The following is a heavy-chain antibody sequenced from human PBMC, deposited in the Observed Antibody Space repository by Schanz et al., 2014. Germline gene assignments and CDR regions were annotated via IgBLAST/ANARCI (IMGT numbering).Heavy chain of an antibody. J-gene: IGHJ5*02. Sequence: QVQLVESGGGVVQPGRSLRLSCAASGFTFSSYGMHWVRQAPGKGLEWVAVIWYDGSNKYYADSVKGRFTISRDNSKNTVYLQMDSLRPEDTAVYYCARGGGAAASTWGQGTLVTVSS. D-gene: IGHD6-13*01. CDR2: IWYDGSNK. CDR3: ARGGGAAAST. CDR1: GFTFSSYG. V-gene: IGHV3-33*01.